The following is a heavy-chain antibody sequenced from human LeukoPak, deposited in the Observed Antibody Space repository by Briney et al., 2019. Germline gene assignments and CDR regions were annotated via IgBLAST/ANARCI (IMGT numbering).Heavy chain of an antibody. D-gene: IGHD2-21*02. CDR2: ISAYNGNT. CDR3: ARDVIAYCGGDCYGDY. J-gene: IGHJ4*02. V-gene: IGHV1-18*01. CDR1: GYTFTSYG. Sequence: ASVKVSCKASGYTFTSYGINWVRQAPGQGLEWMGWISAYNGNTNYAQKLQGRVTMTTDTSTSTAYMELRSLRSDDTAVYYCARDVIAYCGGDCYGDYWGQGTLVTVSS.